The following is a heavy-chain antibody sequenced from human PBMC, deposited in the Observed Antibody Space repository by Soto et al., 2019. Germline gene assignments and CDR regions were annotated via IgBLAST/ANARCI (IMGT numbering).Heavy chain of an antibody. Sequence: PVGSLRLSCSSSVFSISNFGMFCVRHSPGRWLEWISFISRSHSDIYYADSVKGRFTISRDNAKNSMFLQMNSLRDEDRAVYYCGREGTNGYTHYYIETWGQGVPVSVSS. V-gene: IGHV3-21*05. CDR3: GREGTNGYTHYYIET. CDR2: ISRSHSDI. CDR1: VFSISNFG. J-gene: IGHJ5*02. D-gene: IGHD1-26*01.